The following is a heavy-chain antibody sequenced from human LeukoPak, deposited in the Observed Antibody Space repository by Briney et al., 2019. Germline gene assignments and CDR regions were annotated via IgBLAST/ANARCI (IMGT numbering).Heavy chain of an antibody. V-gene: IGHV4-61*05. CDR2: IYYSGST. J-gene: IGHJ4*02. CDR3: ARGFRGDNFDY. D-gene: IGHD7-27*01. Sequence: SETLSLTCTVSGYSISSNYHWGWIRQPPGKGLEWIGYIYYSGSTNYNPSLKSRVTISVDTSKNQFSLKLSSVTAADTAVYFCARGFRGDNFDYWGQGTLVTVSS. CDR1: GYSISSNYH.